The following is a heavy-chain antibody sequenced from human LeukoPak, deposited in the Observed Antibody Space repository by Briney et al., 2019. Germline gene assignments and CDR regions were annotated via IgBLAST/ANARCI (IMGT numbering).Heavy chain of an antibody. CDR1: GFTFSSYS. V-gene: IGHV3-21*01. CDR3: ARALRYCSGGSCYDGAFDI. D-gene: IGHD2-15*01. J-gene: IGHJ3*02. CDR2: ISSSSSYI. Sequence: PGGSLRLSCAASGFTFSSYSMNWVRQAPGKGLEWVSSISSSSSYIYYADSVKGRFTISRDNAKNSLYLQMNSLRAEDTAVYYCARALRYCSGGSCYDGAFDIWGQGTMVTVSS.